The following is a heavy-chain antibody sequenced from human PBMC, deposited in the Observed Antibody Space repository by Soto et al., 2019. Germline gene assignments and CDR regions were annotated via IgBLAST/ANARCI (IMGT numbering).Heavy chain of an antibody. CDR3: ARDSGYGLLFDY. V-gene: IGHV1-18*01. CDR2: ISAYNGNT. J-gene: IGHJ4*02. CDR1: GYTFTSYG. Sequence: QVQLVQSGVEVKKPGASVKVSCKASGYTFTSYGISWVRQAPGQGLAWMGWISAYNGNTNYAQKFQGRVTMTTDKSTSTAYMELRILRSDDTAVYYCARDSGYGLLFDYWGQGTLVTVSS. D-gene: IGHD5-12*01.